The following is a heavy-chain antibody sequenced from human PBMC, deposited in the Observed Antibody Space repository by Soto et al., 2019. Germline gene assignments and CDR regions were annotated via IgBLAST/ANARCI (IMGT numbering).Heavy chain of an antibody. Sequence: GGSLRLSCAASGFTFRSFSMTWVRQAPGKGLEWVANIKQDGSEKYYVDSVKGRFTISRDNAKNSLFLQMNSLRVEDTAVYYCASGAAGTYWGQGTLVTVSS. CDR3: ASGAAGTY. V-gene: IGHV3-7*01. CDR1: GFTFRSFS. J-gene: IGHJ4*02. D-gene: IGHD1-1*01. CDR2: IKQDGSEK.